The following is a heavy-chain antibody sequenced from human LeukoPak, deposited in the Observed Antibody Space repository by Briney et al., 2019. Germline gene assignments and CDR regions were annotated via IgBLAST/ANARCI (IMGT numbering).Heavy chain of an antibody. CDR2: ISSSGSTI. CDR1: GFTFSSYE. V-gene: IGHV3-48*03. Sequence: PGGSLRLSCAASGFTFSSYEMNWVRQAPGKGLEWVSYISSSGSTIYYADSVKGRFTISRDNAKNSLYLQMNSLRAEDTAVYYCARDLPITMVRGVQYYFDYWGQGTLVTVSS. CDR3: ARDLPITMVRGVQYYFDY. D-gene: IGHD3-10*01. J-gene: IGHJ4*02.